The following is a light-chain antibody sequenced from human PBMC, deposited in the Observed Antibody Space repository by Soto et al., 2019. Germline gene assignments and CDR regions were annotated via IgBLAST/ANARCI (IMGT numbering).Light chain of an antibody. J-gene: IGKJ5*01. CDR1: QGISSW. CDR2: AAP. CDR3: QPANSFPIS. Sequence: DIQMTQSPSSVSASVGDRVTITCRASQGISSWLAWYQQKPGKAPKLLIYAAPSLKSGVPSRFGVSGSVTDFTPAISSLQPEDFAPYDGQPANSFPISVGQGTRLEIE. V-gene: IGKV1-12*01.